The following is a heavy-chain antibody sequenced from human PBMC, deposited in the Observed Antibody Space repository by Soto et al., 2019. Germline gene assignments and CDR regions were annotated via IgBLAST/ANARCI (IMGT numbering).Heavy chain of an antibody. Sequence: EERLVESGGGSVQPGGSLRLSCAASRFTFSSYWMYWVRQAPGKGLVWVSRINSDGSSTRYADSVKGRFSISRDNSKSTLYLHMKTLRAEDTAVYYCARRREGYYYGLDVWGQGTTVTVSS. CDR1: RFTFSSYW. CDR3: ARRREGYYYGLDV. V-gene: IGHV3-74*01. CDR2: INSDGSST. J-gene: IGHJ6*02. D-gene: IGHD1-26*01.